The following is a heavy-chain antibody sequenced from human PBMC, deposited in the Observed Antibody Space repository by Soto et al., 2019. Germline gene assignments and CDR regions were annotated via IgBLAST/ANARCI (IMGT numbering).Heavy chain of an antibody. J-gene: IGHJ6*02. V-gene: IGHV3-64D*06. CDR3: VKVPTGDLYYYGMDV. Sequence: VGSLRLSCSASGFTFNSYAMHWVRQAPGKGLEYVSAISNNGVSTYYADSVKGRFSISRDNSKNTLYLQMSSLRAEDTAVYYCVKVPTGDLYYYGMDVWGQGTTVTVSS. CDR1: GFTFNSYA. D-gene: IGHD7-27*01. CDR2: ISNNGVST.